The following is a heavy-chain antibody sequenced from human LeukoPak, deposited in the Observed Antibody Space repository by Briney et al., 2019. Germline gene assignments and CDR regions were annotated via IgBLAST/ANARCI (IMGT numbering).Heavy chain of an antibody. CDR2: MNPNSGNT. D-gene: IGHD5-18*01. J-gene: IGHJ4*02. CDR1: GYTFTSYD. Sequence: ASVKVSCKASGYTFTSYDINWVRQATAQGLQWMGWMNPNSGNTGYAQKFQGRVTMTRNTSISTAYMELSSLRSEDTAVYYCARGGYSYGFDFDYWGQGTLVTVSS. V-gene: IGHV1-8*01. CDR3: ARGGYSYGFDFDY.